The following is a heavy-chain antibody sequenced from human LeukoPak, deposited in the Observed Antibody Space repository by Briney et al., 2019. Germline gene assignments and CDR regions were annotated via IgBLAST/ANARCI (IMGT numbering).Heavy chain of an antibody. CDR3: ATEKNVNFG. Sequence: PGGSLRLSCAGSGFTFSRYWMSWVRQAPGKGLEWVANIKPDGSQKYYVDSVKGRFIISRDNAKNSVYLQMNSLRAEDTALYYCATEKNVNFGGGQGTLVTVSS. J-gene: IGHJ4*02. CDR2: IKPDGSQK. CDR1: GFTFSRYW. D-gene: IGHD3-10*01. V-gene: IGHV3-7*01.